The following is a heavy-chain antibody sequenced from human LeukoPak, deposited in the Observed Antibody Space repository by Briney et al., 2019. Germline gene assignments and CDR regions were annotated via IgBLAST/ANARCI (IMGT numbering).Heavy chain of an antibody. CDR1: GYSFTSCW. D-gene: IGHD6-19*01. J-gene: IGHJ4*02. CDR3: ASSPKSSGWYLSFDY. V-gene: IGHV5-51*01. CDR2: IYPDDSDT. Sequence: GESLKISWKGSGYSFTSCWIGWVRQMPGEGLEWVGIIYPDDSDTRYSPSFRGQVTISADKSISTAYLQWSSLKASDTAMYYCASSPKSSGWYLSFDYWGQGTLVTVSS.